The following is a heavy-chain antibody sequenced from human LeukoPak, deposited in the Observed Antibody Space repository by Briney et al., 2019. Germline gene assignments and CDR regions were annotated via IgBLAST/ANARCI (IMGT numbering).Heavy chain of an antibody. J-gene: IGHJ6*02. Sequence: SETLSLTCTVSGHSIFSTTYYRSWIRQPRGKGLEWIGYIYYSGSTNYNPSLKSRVTISVDTSKNQFSLKLSSVTAADTAVYYCARQISYGMDVWGQGTTVTVSS. CDR1: GHSIFSTTYY. V-gene: IGHV4-61*05. CDR3: ARQISYGMDV. D-gene: IGHD2/OR15-2a*01. CDR2: IYYSGST.